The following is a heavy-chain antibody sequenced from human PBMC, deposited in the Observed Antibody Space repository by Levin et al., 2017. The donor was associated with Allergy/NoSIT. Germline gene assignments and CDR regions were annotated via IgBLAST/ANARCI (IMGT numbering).Heavy chain of an antibody. CDR3: AARAGSFWFDP. CDR1: GYNFINYD. CDR2: VNPKSGDT. J-gene: IGHJ5*02. Sequence: ASVKVSCTASGYNFINYDINWVRQATGQGLEWVGWVNPKSGDTGYAQKFQGRVTMTRNISISTAYMELSSLRSDDTAVYYCAARAGSFWFDPWGQGTLVTVSS. V-gene: IGHV1-8*02. D-gene: IGHD3-10*01.